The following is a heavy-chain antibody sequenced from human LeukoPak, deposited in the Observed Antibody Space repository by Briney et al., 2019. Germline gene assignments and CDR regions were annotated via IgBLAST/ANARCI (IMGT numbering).Heavy chain of an antibody. D-gene: IGHD3-22*01. V-gene: IGHV1-69*13. CDR1: GGTFSSYA. J-gene: IGHJ4*02. CDR3: ARAQVGQENYYDSSGYYALDY. CDR2: IIPIFGTA. Sequence: SVKVSCTASGGTFSSYAISWVRQAPGQGLEWMGGIIPIFGTANYAQKFQGRVTITADESTSTAYMELSSLRSEDTAVYYCARAQVGQENYYDSSGYYALDYWGQGTLVTVSS.